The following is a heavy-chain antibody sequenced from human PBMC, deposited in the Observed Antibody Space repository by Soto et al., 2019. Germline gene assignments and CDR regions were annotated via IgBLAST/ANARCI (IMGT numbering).Heavy chain of an antibody. D-gene: IGHD6-25*01. CDR2: INYSGTT. Sequence: QVQLQESGPGLVKPSQTLSLTCSVSGGSFSSDSFIWSWVRQFPGKGLEWIGYINYSGTTYYNPSLRSRITMSVDTSKNQFSLNLSSLTAADTAVYYCARDHKRDGMDVWGQGTTVTVSS. J-gene: IGHJ6*02. CDR3: ARDHKRDGMDV. CDR1: GGSFSSDSFI. V-gene: IGHV4-31*03.